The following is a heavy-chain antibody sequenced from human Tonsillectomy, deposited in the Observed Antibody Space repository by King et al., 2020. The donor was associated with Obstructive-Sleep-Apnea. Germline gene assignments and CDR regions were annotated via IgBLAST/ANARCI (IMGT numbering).Heavy chain of an antibody. V-gene: IGHV4-4*02. CDR3: AREKWYSSNLYVFYYFGMDV. J-gene: IGHJ6*02. CDR1: GGSISSSNW. CDR2: IYHSGTT. D-gene: IGHD6-13*01. Sequence: QLQESGPGLVKPSGTLSLTCAVSGGSISSSNWWSWVRQPPGKGLEWIGEIYHSGTTNYNPSLKSRVTISVDKSKNQFSLNLSSVTAADTAVYYCAREKWYSSNLYVFYYFGMDVWGQGTTVTVSS.